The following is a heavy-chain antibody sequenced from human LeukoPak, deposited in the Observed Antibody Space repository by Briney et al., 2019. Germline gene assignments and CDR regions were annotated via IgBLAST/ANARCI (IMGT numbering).Heavy chain of an antibody. CDR2: IITGGRYI. D-gene: IGHD3-22*01. CDR3: ASSGYDSSGYYYG. CDR1: GFTFSAYS. J-gene: IGHJ4*02. Sequence: GGTLRLSCAASGFTFSAYSMNWVRQAPGQGLEWVASIITGGRYIYYGSSMKGRFTISRDNAKNSLYLQVNGLIAEDTAVYYCASSGYDSSGYYYGWGQGAQVTASS. V-gene: IGHV3-21*01.